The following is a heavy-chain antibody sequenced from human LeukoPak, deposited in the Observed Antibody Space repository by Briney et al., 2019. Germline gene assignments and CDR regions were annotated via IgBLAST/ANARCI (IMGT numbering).Heavy chain of an antibody. CDR1: GFTFSSYW. CDR2: IKQDGSEK. Sequence: GGSLRLSCAASGFTFSSYWMSWVRQAPGKGLEWVANIKQDGSEKYYVDSVKGRFTSSRDNAKNSLYLQMNSLRAEDTAVYYCARENTIFGVVINYWGQGTLVTVSS. J-gene: IGHJ4*02. D-gene: IGHD3-3*01. CDR3: ARENTIFGVVINY. V-gene: IGHV3-7*01.